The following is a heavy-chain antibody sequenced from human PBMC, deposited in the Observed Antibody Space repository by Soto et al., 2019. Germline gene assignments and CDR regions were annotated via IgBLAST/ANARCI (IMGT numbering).Heavy chain of an antibody. V-gene: IGHV4-39*01. D-gene: IGHD3-3*01. Sequence: SETLSLTCTVSGASISSSSHYWGWIRQPPGKGLECIGNIYYDGNTYYNPSLKSRVTISLDTSKNQFSLRLNSVTAADTAVYYCARSSITPRLFMYPFDYWGQGTLVTVSS. CDR1: GASISSSSHY. J-gene: IGHJ4*02. CDR2: IYYDGNT. CDR3: ARSSITPRLFMYPFDY.